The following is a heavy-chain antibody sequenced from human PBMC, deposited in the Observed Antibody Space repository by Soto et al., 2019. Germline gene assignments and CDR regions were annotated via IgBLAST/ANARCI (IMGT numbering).Heavy chain of an antibody. J-gene: IGHJ5*02. D-gene: IGHD2-2*01. Sequence: TSETLSLTCAVSGGSISSGGYSWSWIRQPPGKGLEWIGYIYHSGSTYYNPSLKSRVTISVDRSKNQFSLKLSSVTAADTALYYCARVPDRWGQGTLVTVSS. V-gene: IGHV4-30-2*01. CDR1: GGSISSGGYS. CDR3: ARVPDR. CDR2: IYHSGST.